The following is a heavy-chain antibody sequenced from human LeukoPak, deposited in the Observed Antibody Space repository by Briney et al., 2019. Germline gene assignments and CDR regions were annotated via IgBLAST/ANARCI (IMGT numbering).Heavy chain of an antibody. J-gene: IGHJ4*02. CDR1: GFAFSFFA. CDR2: INANSGTR. CDR3: ARFATVVTGGFDY. D-gene: IGHD4-23*01. V-gene: IGHV3-21*04. Sequence: GGSLRLSCEASGFAFSFFAMSWLRQPPGKGLEWVSTINANSGTRSYAASVRGRFTISRDNAKNSLYLQMNSLRAEDTAVYYCARFATVVTGGFDYWGQGTLVTVSS.